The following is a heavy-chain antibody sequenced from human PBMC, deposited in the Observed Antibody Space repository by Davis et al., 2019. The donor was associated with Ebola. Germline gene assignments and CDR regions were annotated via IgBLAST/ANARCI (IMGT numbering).Heavy chain of an antibody. CDR1: GDSVPGTSGA. CDR2: TYYTSKWYN. V-gene: IGHV6-1*01. CDR3: ARGWMRTGLDV. Sequence: HSQTLSLTCAISGDSVPGTSGASHWTRQSPSRGLEWLGRTYYTSKWYNDYSVSVKSRITINADTSKNQLSLQLNSVTPEDTAVYFCARGWMRTGLDVWGKGTTVTVSS. J-gene: IGHJ6*04. D-gene: IGHD5-12*01.